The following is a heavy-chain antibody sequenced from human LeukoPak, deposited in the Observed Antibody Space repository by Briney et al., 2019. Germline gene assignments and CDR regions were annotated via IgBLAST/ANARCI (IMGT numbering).Heavy chain of an antibody. V-gene: IGHV3-21*01. Sequence: PGGSLRLSCAASGFTFSNYNMNWVRQAPGKGLEWVSSISSSSSYIYYADSLKGRFTIFRDNAKNSLYLQMNSLRAEDAAMYYCARDAYGDYDWAFDIWGQGTMVTVSS. CDR3: ARDAYGDYDWAFDI. J-gene: IGHJ3*02. CDR1: GFTFSNYN. CDR2: ISSSSSYI. D-gene: IGHD4-17*01.